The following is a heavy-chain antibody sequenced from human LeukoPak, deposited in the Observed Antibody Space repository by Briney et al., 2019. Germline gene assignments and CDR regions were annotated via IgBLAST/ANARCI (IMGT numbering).Heavy chain of an antibody. CDR3: TREGGVGP. CDR2: ISGASSDNYI. D-gene: IGHD3-16*01. J-gene: IGHJ5*02. V-gene: IGHV3-21*01. CDR1: GFSFGVYS. Sequence: PGGSLRLSCVASGFSFGVYSMNWVRQAPGKGLEWVSTISGASSDNYIDYADSVKGRLTISRDNAKNSVFLEMNGLRDDDTAVYYCTREGGVGPWGQGTLVSVSS.